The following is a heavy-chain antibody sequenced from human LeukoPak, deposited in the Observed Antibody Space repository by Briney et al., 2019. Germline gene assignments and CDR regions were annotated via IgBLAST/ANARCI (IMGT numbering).Heavy chain of an antibody. CDR2: ISSSRGTI. J-gene: IGHJ3*02. Sequence: GGSLRLSCAASGFTFSAYNMNWVRQAPGKGLEWFSYISSSRGTIYYADSVKGRFTISRDNAKNSLYLQMNSLRDEDTAVYYCARDMTFCSGGSCYSVGFDIWGQGTMVTVSS. CDR1: GFTFSAYN. V-gene: IGHV3-48*02. CDR3: ARDMTFCSGGSCYSVGFDI. D-gene: IGHD2-15*01.